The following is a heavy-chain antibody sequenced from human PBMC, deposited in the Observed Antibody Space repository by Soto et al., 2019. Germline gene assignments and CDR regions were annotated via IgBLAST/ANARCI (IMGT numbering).Heavy chain of an antibody. Sequence: GGSLRLSCAASGFTFSSHAMSWVRQAPGKGLEWVSAISGTTYYADSVKGRFTASRDDSKNTLFLQMNSLRAEDTAVYYCAKSVGPSWSGYPSDYWGQGTLVTVSS. CDR3: AKSVGPSWSGYPSDY. D-gene: IGHD3-3*01. CDR1: GFTFSSHA. V-gene: IGHV3-23*01. J-gene: IGHJ4*02. CDR2: ISGTT.